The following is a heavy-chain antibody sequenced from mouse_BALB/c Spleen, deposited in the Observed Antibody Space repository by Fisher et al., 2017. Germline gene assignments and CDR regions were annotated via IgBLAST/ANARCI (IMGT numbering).Heavy chain of an antibody. Sequence: RFTISRDNAKNTLYLQMSSLRSEDTAMYYCARHPQLGPYAMDYWGQGTSVT. V-gene: IGHV5-9-3*01. J-gene: IGHJ4*01. D-gene: IGHD4-1*02. CDR3: ARHPQLGPYAMDY.